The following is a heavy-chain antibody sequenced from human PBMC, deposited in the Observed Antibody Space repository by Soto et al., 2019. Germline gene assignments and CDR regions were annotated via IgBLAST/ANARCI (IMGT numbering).Heavy chain of an antibody. D-gene: IGHD1-20*01. CDR1: GGSFSGYY. J-gene: IGHJ6*02. V-gene: IGHV4-34*01. Sequence: SETLSLTCAVYGGSFSGYYWSWIRQPPGKGLEWIGEINHSGSTNYNPSLKSRVTISVDTSKNQFSLKLSSVTAADTAVYYCARWGGYNWKSKYYYGMDVWGQGTTVTVSS. CDR2: INHSGST. CDR3: ARWGGYNWKSKYYYGMDV.